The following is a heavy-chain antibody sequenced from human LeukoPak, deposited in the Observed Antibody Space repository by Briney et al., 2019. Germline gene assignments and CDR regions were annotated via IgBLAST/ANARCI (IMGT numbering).Heavy chain of an antibody. D-gene: IGHD4-17*01. CDR2: INPNSGGT. CDR1: GYTFTGYY. Sequence: ASVKVSCKASGYTFTGYYMHWVRQAPGQGLEWMGWINPNSGGTNYAQKFQGRVTMTRDTSISTAYMELSSLRSEDTAVYYCARDGNRRIHDYGDSTSYYYMDVWGKGTTVTVSS. J-gene: IGHJ6*03. V-gene: IGHV1-2*02. CDR3: ARDGNRRIHDYGDSTSYYYMDV.